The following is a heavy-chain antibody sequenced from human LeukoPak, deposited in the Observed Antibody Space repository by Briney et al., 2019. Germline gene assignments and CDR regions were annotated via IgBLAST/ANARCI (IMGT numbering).Heavy chain of an antibody. CDR1: GYTLTSYD. V-gene: IGHV1-8*01. D-gene: IGHD6-13*01. J-gene: IGHJ4*02. CDR3: ARDLRKQQRSGGY. Sequence: ASVKVSCKASGYTLTSYDINWVRQATGQGLEWMGWMNPNSGNTGYAQKFQGRVTMTRNTSISTAYMELSSLRSEDTAVYYCARDLRKQQRSGGYWGQGTLVTVSS. CDR2: MNPNSGNT.